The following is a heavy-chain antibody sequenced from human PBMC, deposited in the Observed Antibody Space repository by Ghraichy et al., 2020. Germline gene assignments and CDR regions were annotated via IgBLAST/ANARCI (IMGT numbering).Heavy chain of an antibody. D-gene: IGHD5-18*01. CDR1: GFPFSNYW. Sequence: GGSLRLSCAASGFPFSNYWMSWVRQAPGKGLEWVANINQDGSVQYYVDSVKGRFTISRDNAKNSVFLQMNSLRAEDTAVFYCARIGYSSSSFDYWGQGTLLTVSS. J-gene: IGHJ4*02. V-gene: IGHV3-7*01. CDR2: INQDGSVQ. CDR3: ARIGYSSSSFDY.